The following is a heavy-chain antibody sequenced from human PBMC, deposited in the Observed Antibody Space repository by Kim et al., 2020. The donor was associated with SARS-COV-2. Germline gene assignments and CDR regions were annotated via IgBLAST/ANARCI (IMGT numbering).Heavy chain of an antibody. Sequence: YYNPSLKSRVTISVDTSKNQFSLKLRSVTAADTAVYYCARFNTAMVRFDYWGQGTLVTVSS. J-gene: IGHJ4*02. CDR3: ARFNTAMVRFDY. D-gene: IGHD5-18*01. V-gene: IGHV4-39*01.